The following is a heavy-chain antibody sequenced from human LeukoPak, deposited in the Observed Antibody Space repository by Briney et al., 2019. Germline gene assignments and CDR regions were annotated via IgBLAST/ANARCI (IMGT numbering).Heavy chain of an antibody. D-gene: IGHD5-24*01. CDR2: INPNSGGT. J-gene: IGHJ4*02. CDR3: ARDPVEMAAPDY. CDR1: GYTFTGYY. Sequence: GASVKVSCKASGYTFTGYYMHWVRQAPGQGLEWMGWINPNSGGTNYAQKFQGRVTMTRDTSISTAYMELSRLRSDDAAVYYCARDPVEMAAPDYWGQGTLVTVSS. V-gene: IGHV1-2*02.